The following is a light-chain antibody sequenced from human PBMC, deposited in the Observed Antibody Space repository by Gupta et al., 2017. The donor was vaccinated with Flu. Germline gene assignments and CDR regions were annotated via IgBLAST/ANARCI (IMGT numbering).Light chain of an antibody. CDR1: SSDIGAYEY. J-gene: IGLJ2*01. V-gene: IGLV2-14*01. CDR3: SSDTSRTTLI. Sequence: QSALTQPASVSGSPGQSITISCTGSSSDIGAYEYVSWYQQRPGKAPQLVIYEISNRPSGVSDRFSGSRSGDTASLIISGLQAEDESDYYCSSDTSRTTLIFGGGTKVTVL. CDR2: EIS.